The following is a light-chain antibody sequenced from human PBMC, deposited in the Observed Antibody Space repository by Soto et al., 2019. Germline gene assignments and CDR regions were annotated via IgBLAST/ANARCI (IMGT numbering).Light chain of an antibody. CDR2: DAS. Sequence: IVLTQSPATLSLSPGERATLSCRASQSVKTFLVWYQQRPGQAPRLLIYDASNRATGIPARFSGSGSGTDFTLTISSLEPEDFAVYYCQQRSNWPTFGQGTKVDIK. CDR1: QSVKTF. J-gene: IGKJ1*01. CDR3: QQRSNWPT. V-gene: IGKV3-11*01.